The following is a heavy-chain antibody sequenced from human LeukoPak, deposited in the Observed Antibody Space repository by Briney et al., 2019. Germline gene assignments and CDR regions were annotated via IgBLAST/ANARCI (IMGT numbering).Heavy chain of an antibody. CDR3: ARRGEGPIGGIGY. V-gene: IGHV5-51*01. CDR2: IHPGDSYT. J-gene: IGHJ4*02. CDR1: GYSFANYW. D-gene: IGHD3-10*01. Sequence: GESLKISCKGSGYSFANYWIGWVRQMPGKGLEWMGIIHPGDSYTRHSPSFQGQVTISAEKSISTAYLQWNSLKASDTAMYYCARRGEGPIGGIGYWGQGTLVTVSS.